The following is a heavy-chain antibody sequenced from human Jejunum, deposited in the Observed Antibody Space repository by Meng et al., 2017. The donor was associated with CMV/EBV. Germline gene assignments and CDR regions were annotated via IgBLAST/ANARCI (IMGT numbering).Heavy chain of an antibody. CDR1: GYTFTSYD. Sequence: VALVRSGAEGKKPGASGKVSCNASGYTFTSYDINWVRQGTGQGLEWMGWMNPNRGTTGYAQKFQGRVTMTRNISKSTAYMDLSSLRSEDTAVYYCATGVADFEYWGQGTLVTVSS. V-gene: IGHV1-8*01. CDR3: ATGVADFEY. D-gene: IGHD6-19*01. CDR2: MNPNRGTT. J-gene: IGHJ4*02.